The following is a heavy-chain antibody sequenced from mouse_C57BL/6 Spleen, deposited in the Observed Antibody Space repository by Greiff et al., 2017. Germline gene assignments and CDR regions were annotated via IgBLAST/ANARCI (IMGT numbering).Heavy chain of an antibody. D-gene: IGHD1-1*01. J-gene: IGHJ1*03. CDR2: ISSGSSTI. CDR1: GFTFSDYG. Sequence: EVQRVESGGGLVKPGGSLKLSCAASGFTFSDYGMHWVRQAPEKGLEWVAYISSGSSTIDYADTLKGRFTISRDNAKHTLFRKMTSLRSGHTSMYYCAMFRHYGSSYWYFDDWGKGTTVTVSS. CDR3: AMFRHYGSSYWYFDD. V-gene: IGHV5-17*01.